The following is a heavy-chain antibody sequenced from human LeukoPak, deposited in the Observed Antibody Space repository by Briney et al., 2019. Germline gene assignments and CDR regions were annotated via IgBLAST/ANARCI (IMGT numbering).Heavy chain of an antibody. V-gene: IGHV3-23*01. CDR2: ISGSGGST. J-gene: IGHJ4*02. CDR3: ASRPGSSGSYYEAWVY. CDR1: GFTFSSYA. D-gene: IGHD1-26*01. Sequence: GGSLRLSCAASGFTFSSYAMSWVRQAPGKGLEWVSAISGSGGSTYYADSVKGRFTISRDNSKNTLYLQMNSLRAEDTAVYYCASRPGSSGSYYEAWVYWGQGTLVTVSS.